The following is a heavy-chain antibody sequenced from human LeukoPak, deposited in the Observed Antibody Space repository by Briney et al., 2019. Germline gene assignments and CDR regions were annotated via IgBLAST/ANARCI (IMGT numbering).Heavy chain of an antibody. J-gene: IGHJ4*02. Sequence: SQTLLLTCAISGGSVSSNSAAWNWIRQSPSRGLEWLGRTYYRSKWYNDYAVSVKSRITINPDTSKNHFSLQLNSVTPEGTAVYYCARGYGYYFDYWAREPWSPSPQ. D-gene: IGHD5-18*01. CDR2: TYYRSKWYN. CDR3: ARGYGYYFDY. V-gene: IGHV6-1*01. CDR1: GGSVSSNSAA.